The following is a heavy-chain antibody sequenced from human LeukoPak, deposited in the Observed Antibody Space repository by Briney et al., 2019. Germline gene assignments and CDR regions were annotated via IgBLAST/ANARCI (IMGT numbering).Heavy chain of an antibody. Sequence: PGGSLRLSCAASGFTFSSYWMSWVRQAPGKGLEWVTNIKQDGSEKYYVDSVKGRFTISRDNAKNSLYLQMNSLRAEDTAVYYCARGGQWLVYYFDYWGQGTLVTVSS. CDR1: GFTFSSYW. V-gene: IGHV3-7*01. D-gene: IGHD6-19*01. CDR3: ARGGQWLVYYFDY. CDR2: IKQDGSEK. J-gene: IGHJ4*02.